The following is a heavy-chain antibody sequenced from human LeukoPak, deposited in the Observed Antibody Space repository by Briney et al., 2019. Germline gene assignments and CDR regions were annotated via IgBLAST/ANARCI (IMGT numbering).Heavy chain of an antibody. J-gene: IGHJ4*02. D-gene: IGHD6-19*01. Sequence: GGSLRLSCAASGFTFSSYEMNWVRQAPGKGLEWVSYISSSGSTIYYADSVKGRFTISRDNAKKSLYLQMNSLGAEDTAVYYCARETYSSGWASSRLYYFDYWGQGTLVTVSS. CDR2: ISSSGSTI. V-gene: IGHV3-48*03. CDR3: ARETYSSGWASSRLYYFDY. CDR1: GFTFSSYE.